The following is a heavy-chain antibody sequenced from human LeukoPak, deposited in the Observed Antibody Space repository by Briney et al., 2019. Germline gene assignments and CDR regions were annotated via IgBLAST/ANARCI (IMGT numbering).Heavy chain of an antibody. Sequence: SETLSLTCTVSGGSIGSHYWTWIRQTPGKGLEWIGYVYDIGTTKYNPSLKSRVTISVDTSKNQFSLKLSSVTAADTAVYYCARSLDYYYYYMDVWGKGTTVTVSS. CDR3: ARSLDYYYYYMDV. CDR2: VYDIGTT. J-gene: IGHJ6*03. V-gene: IGHV4-59*11. CDR1: GGSIGSHY.